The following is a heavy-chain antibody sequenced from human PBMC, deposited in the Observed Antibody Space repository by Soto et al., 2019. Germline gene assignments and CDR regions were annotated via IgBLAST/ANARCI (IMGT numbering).Heavy chain of an antibody. CDR3: ATRPLYSYGLDF. CDR2: VYHTGNA. D-gene: IGHD2-15*01. CDR1: GGSITSAGYS. J-gene: IGHJ6*02. Sequence: SETLSLTCPVSGGSITSAGYSCSWIRQPPGKALERIGYVYHTGNAYPKPSLKSRVTISLDRSKNQFSLKMTSVTAADTALYYCATRPLYSYGLDFWGQGTTVTVSS. V-gene: IGHV4-30-2*01.